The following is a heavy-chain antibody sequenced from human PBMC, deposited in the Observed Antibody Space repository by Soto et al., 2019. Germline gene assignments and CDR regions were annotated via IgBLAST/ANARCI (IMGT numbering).Heavy chain of an antibody. CDR3: ARGVGVTTTGDDY. V-gene: IGHV4-30-2*01. J-gene: IGHJ4*02. Sequence: QLQLQESGSGLVKPSQTLSLTCAVSGGSINTATHSWSWIRQPPGKGLEWIGYIYHSGSTYYNPSLKGRVTITIDKSNNQCALRLSSVTAADTAVYYCARGVGVTTTGDDYWGQGILVTVSS. CDR2: IYHSGST. CDR1: GGSINTATHS. D-gene: IGHD4-4*01.